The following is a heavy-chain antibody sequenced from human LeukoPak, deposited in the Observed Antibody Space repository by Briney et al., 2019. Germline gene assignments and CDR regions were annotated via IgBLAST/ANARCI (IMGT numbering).Heavy chain of an antibody. Sequence: ASVKVSCKASGGTFSSYTISWVRQAPGQGLEWMGRIIPILGIANYAQKFQGSVTITADKSTSTAYMELSSLRSEDTAVYYCARSTFGELFEGFDYWGQGTLVTVSS. CDR1: GGTFSSYT. J-gene: IGHJ4*02. CDR2: IIPILGIA. CDR3: ARSTFGELFEGFDY. V-gene: IGHV1-69*02. D-gene: IGHD3-10*01.